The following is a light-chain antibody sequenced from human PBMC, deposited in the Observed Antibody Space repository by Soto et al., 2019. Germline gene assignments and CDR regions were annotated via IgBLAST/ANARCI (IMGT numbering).Light chain of an antibody. Sequence: EIVLTQSPGTLSLSPGERATVSCRSSQTISSKYLAWYQQKSGQAPRLLIYAASRRATGVPDRFGGSASGTDFTLTISRLEPEDFAIYYCQQYGDPLLYTFGQGTKVEV. J-gene: IGKJ2*01. CDR3: QQYGDPLLYT. V-gene: IGKV3-20*01. CDR2: AAS. CDR1: QTISSKY.